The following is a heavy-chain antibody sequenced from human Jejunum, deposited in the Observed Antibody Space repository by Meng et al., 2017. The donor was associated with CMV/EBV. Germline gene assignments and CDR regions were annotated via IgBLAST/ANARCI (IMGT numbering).Heavy chain of an antibody. D-gene: IGHD5-18*01. J-gene: IGHJ4*02. CDR2: ISTTSSYI. V-gene: IGHV3-21*01. CDR3: ATDRMDTSARRGFFDY. CDR1: GFSFSIYS. Sequence: SGFSFSIYSMNWVRQAPGKGLEWVSSISTTSSYISYADSVKGRFTISRDNAKNSLYLQMNSLRSEDTAIYYCATDRMDTSARRGFFDYWGQGTLVTVSS.